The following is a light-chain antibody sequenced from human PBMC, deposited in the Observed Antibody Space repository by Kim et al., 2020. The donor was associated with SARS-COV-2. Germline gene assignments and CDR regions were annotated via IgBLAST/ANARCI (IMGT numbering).Light chain of an antibody. CDR3: GSYTTSSTVI. V-gene: IGLV2-14*03. CDR2: DVD. J-gene: IGLJ2*01. Sequence: GEAITLSFTGTSSDVCAYMYVSWYQQHPGKAPKLIIYDVDRRPSGVSNRFSGSKSGNTASLTISGLQADDEADDYCGSYTTSSTVIFGGGTQLTVL. CDR1: SSDVCAYMY.